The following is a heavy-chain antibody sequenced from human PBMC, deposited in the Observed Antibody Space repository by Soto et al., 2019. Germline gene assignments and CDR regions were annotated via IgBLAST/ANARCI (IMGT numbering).Heavy chain of an antibody. CDR3: ARGSKGTYGMDV. V-gene: IGHV3-13*01. Sequence: PGGSLRLSCAASGYTFRSYDMHWVRQVTGKGLEWVSVIGSAGDSNYAPSVKGRFTISRENAENSLYLQMNSLRAGDTAVYYCARGSKGTYGMDVWGQGTTVTVSS. CDR1: GYTFRSYD. CDR2: IGSAGDS. D-gene: IGHD3-10*01. J-gene: IGHJ6*02.